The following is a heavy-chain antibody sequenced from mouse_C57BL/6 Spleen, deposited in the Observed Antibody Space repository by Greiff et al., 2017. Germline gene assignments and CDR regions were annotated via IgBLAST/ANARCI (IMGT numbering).Heavy chain of an antibody. D-gene: IGHD2-5*01. V-gene: IGHV5-6*01. CDR2: ISSGGSYT. CDR3: ARGAYYSNYCAMDY. CDR1: GFTFSSYG. Sequence: EVQLVESGGDLVKPGGSLKLSCAASGFTFSSYGMSWVRQTPDKRLEWVATISSGGSYTYYPASVKGRFTISRDNAKNTLYLQMSSLKSEDTAMYYCARGAYYSNYCAMDYWGQGTSVTVSS. J-gene: IGHJ4*01.